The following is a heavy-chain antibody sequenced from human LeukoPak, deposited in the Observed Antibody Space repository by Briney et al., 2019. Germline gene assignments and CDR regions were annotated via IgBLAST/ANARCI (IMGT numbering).Heavy chain of an antibody. CDR3: AKEGYYGSGNWFDP. V-gene: IGHV3-23*01. CDR1: GFTFSSYA. Sequence: PGGSLRLYCAASGFTFSSYAMSWVRQAPGKGLEWVSAISGSGGSTYYADSVKGRFTISRDNSKNTLYLQMNSLRDEDTAVYYCAKEGYYGSGNWFDPWGQGTLVTVSS. CDR2: ISGSGGST. D-gene: IGHD3-10*01. J-gene: IGHJ5*02.